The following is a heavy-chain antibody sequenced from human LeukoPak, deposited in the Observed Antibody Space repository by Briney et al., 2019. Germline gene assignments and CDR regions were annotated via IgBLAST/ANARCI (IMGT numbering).Heavy chain of an antibody. J-gene: IGHJ3*02. CDR3: ARESGAAPAFDI. D-gene: IGHD1-26*01. V-gene: IGHV1-2*02. Sequence: VASVKVSCKASGYTFTDSYIHWVRQAPGQGLEWLGWINPETFKVEYAERFQGRVTMTRDMSISTAYMELSSLKSEDTAVYFCARESGAAPAFDIWGQGTLVTVSS. CDR1: GYTFTDSY. CDR2: INPETFKV.